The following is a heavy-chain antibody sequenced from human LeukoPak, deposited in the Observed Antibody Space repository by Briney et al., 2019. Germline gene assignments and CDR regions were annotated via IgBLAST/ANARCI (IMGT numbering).Heavy chain of an antibody. CDR3: ARDGGWIAVAGTTKWFDS. CDR1: GFTFSNYW. J-gene: IGHJ5*01. Sequence: GGSLRLSCATFGFTFSNYWMSWVRQAPGKGLEWVTNIKQDGSVKYYVDSVRGRFTISRDNAKNSLYLQMNSLRVEDTAVYYCARDGGWIAVAGTTKWFDSWGQGTLVSVSS. CDR2: IKQDGSVK. V-gene: IGHV3-7*01. D-gene: IGHD6-19*01.